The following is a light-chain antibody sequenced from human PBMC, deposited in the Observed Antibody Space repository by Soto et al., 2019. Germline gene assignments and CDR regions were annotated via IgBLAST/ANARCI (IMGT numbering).Light chain of an antibody. Sequence: VLTQSPGTLSLSPGERATLSCRASPSVSGSNLAWYQQKPGQAPRLVVYGASSRATGIPDRFSGSGSGTDFTLTISSLQPEDFATYYCQYTDSFPLITFGQGTRLEI. J-gene: IGKJ5*01. CDR3: QYTDSFPLIT. CDR2: GAS. V-gene: IGKV3-20*01. CDR1: PSVSGSN.